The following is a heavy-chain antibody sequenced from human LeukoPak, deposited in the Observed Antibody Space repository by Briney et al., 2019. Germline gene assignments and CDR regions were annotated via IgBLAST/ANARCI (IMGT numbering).Heavy chain of an antibody. CDR3: ARVKAGGYFDY. CDR1: GGSISSGSYY. CDR2: IYTSGSP. D-gene: IGHD1-14*01. J-gene: IGHJ4*02. V-gene: IGHV4-61*02. Sequence: SETLSLTCTVSGGSISSGSYYWSWIRQPAGKGLEWIGRIYTSGSPNYNPSLKRRVTISVGTSKNQLSLNLSSVTAADTAVYYCARVKAGGYFDYWGQGTLVTVSS.